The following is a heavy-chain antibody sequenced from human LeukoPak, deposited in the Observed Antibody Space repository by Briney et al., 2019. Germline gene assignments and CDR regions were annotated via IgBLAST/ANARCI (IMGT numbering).Heavy chain of an antibody. CDR2: ISGSGGST. J-gene: IGHJ4*02. Sequence: PGGSLRLSCAASGFTFSSYAMSWVRQAPGKGLEWVSAISGSGGSTYYADSVKGRFTISRDNSKNTLYLQMNSLRIEDTAIYYCAKDRLYFGDDFGDYWGQGTLATVSS. V-gene: IGHV3-23*01. D-gene: IGHD2-21*02. CDR3: AKDRLYFGDDFGDY. CDR1: GFTFSSYA.